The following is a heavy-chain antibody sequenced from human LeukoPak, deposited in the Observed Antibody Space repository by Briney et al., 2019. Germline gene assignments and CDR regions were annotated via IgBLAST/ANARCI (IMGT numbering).Heavy chain of an antibody. CDR2: ISSSGAVT. J-gene: IGHJ4*02. D-gene: IGHD2-15*01. CDR3: ASTPILYCSGGSCYPDY. Sequence: GGSLRLSCAASGFTFSDYYMTWIRQAPGKGLEWLSYISSSGAVTYYTDSVKGRFTISRDNAKSSLYLQMNSLRAEDTAVYYCASTPILYCSGGSCYPDYWGQGTLVTVSS. CDR1: GFTFSDYY. V-gene: IGHV3-11*04.